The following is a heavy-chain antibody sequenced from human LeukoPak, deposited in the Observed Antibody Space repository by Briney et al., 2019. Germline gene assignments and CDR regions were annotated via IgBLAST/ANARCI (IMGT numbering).Heavy chain of an antibody. CDR3: ARAREMATIIDY. J-gene: IGHJ4*02. D-gene: IGHD5-24*01. V-gene: IGHV4-59*01. CDR2: IYYSGST. Sequence: SETLSLTCTVSGGSISSYYWSWIRQPPGKGLEWIGYIYYSGSTNYNPSLKSRVTISVDTSKNQFSLKLGSVTAADTAVYYCARAREMATIIDYWGQGTLVTVSS. CDR1: GGSISSYY.